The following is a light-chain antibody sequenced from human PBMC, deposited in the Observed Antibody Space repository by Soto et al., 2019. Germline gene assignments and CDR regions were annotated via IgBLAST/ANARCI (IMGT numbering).Light chain of an antibody. CDR1: SSDVGSYNV. CDR3: CSYAGGGTYV. Sequence: QSALTQPASVSGSPGQSITISCTGSSSDVGSYNVVSWFQQHPGKAPNLIIYEVNKWPSGVSNRFSDSKSGNTASLTVSGLQAEDEADYYCCSYAGGGTYVFGTGTKLTVL. CDR2: EVN. J-gene: IGLJ1*01. V-gene: IGLV2-23*02.